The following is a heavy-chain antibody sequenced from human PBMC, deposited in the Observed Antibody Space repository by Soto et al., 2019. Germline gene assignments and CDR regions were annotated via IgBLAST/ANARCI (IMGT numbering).Heavy chain of an antibody. D-gene: IGHD6-13*01. J-gene: IGHJ4*02. Sequence: EAQLLESGGSLVQPGGSLRLSCAASGFSFSSYAMSWVRQAPGKGLEWVSIISGAGDRTYYADSVKGRFTISRDNSKNTLYLQMTSLRAEDTAVYHCAKAARGPLSSRSSDANHFDSWGQGTLVTVSS. V-gene: IGHV3-23*01. CDR2: ISGAGDRT. CDR3: AKAARGPLSSRSSDANHFDS. CDR1: GFSFSSYA.